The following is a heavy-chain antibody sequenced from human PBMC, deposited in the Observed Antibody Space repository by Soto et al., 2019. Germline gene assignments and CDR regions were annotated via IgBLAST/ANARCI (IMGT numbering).Heavy chain of an antibody. CDR2: ISWDGGST. V-gene: IGHV3-43*01. CDR3: AKGTSGSYYALSEY. J-gene: IGHJ4*02. Sequence: EVQLVESGGVVVQPGGSLRRSCAASGFTFDDYTMHWVRQAPGKGLEWVSLISWDGGSTYYADSVKGRFTISRDNSKNSLYLQMNSLRTEDTALYYCAKGTSGSYYALSEYWGQGTLVTVSS. CDR1: GFTFDDYT. D-gene: IGHD1-26*01.